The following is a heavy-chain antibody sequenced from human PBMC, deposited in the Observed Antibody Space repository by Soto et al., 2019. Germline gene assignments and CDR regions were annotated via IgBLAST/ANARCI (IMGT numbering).Heavy chain of an antibody. CDR3: ARDHSSRWDH. V-gene: IGHV4-31*03. CDR2: IYYSGRT. CDR1: GGSISSGGYY. Sequence: QVQLQESGPGLVKPSQTLSLTCTVSGGSISSGGYYWSWIRQHPGKGLEWIGYIYYSGRTYYNPSLKSRVTSSVDPSKNQFSLKLSSVTAADAAVYDCARDHSSRWDHWGQGTLVTVSS. J-gene: IGHJ4*02. D-gene: IGHD6-19*01.